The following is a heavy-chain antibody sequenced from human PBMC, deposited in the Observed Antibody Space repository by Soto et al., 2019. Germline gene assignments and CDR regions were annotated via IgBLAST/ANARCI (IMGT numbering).Heavy chain of an antibody. V-gene: IGHV3-23*01. CDR3: AKDNGNYGSGSFSH. J-gene: IGHJ4*02. CDR1: GFTFSSYA. Sequence: QSGGSLRLSCAASGFTFSSYAMSWVRQAPGKGLEWVSALSGTGDSTDYANSVKGRFTISRDDSKTTLYLQMSSLRAEDTAIYYGAKDNGNYGSGSFSHWGQGTLVTVSS. D-gene: IGHD3-10*01. CDR2: LSGTGDST.